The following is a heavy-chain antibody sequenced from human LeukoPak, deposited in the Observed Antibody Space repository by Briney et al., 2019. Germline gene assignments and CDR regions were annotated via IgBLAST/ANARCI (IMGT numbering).Heavy chain of an antibody. CDR3: ARHWLEMATIVDAFDI. V-gene: IGHV5-51*01. CDR1: GYSFTSYW. D-gene: IGHD5-24*01. CDR2: IYPGDSDT. J-gene: IGHJ3*02. Sequence: GESLKISCKGSGYSFTSYWIGWVRQLPGKGLEWMGIIYPGDSDTRYSPSFQGQVTISADKSISTAYLQWSSLKASDTAMYYRARHWLEMATIVDAFDIWGQGTMVTVSS.